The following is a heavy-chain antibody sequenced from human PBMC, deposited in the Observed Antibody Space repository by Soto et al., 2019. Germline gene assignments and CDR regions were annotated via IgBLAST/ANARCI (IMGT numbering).Heavy chain of an antibody. CDR3: ATESSGSSPLHFDF. V-gene: IGHV4-30-4*01. CDR2: VYYSGST. Sequence: QVQLQESGPGLVKPSQTLSLTCTVSGGSVTSGSHYWSWIRQPPGKGLEWIGYVYYSGSTYYNPSLKSRVTISTDTSKNQFSLRLSSVTASDAAVYYCATESSGSSPLHFDFWGQGALVTVSS. D-gene: IGHD3-22*01. J-gene: IGHJ4*02. CDR1: GGSVTSGSHY.